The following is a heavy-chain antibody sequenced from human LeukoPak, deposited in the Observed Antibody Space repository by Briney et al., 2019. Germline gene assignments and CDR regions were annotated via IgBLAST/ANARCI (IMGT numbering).Heavy chain of an antibody. V-gene: IGHV5-51*01. CDR3: ARRHVYNYFFDY. D-gene: IGHD5-24*01. CDR2: IYPGDSET. J-gene: IGHJ4*02. Sequence: GESLKISCKGPGYSSTTYWIGWVRQMPGKGLEWMGIIYPGDSETRYSPSFQGQVTISADKSISTAYLQWSSLKASDTAMYYCARRHVYNYFFDYWGQGTLVTVSS. CDR1: GYSSTTYW.